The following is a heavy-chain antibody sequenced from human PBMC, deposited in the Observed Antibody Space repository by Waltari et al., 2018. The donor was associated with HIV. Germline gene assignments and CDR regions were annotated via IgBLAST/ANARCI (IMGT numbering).Heavy chain of an antibody. D-gene: IGHD5-12*01. Sequence: EVQLVEAGGDLVQPGGSLRLSCAASGLTFSSCGMSWVRQAPGKGLEWVSSISVGGNTFYADSVKGRFTISRDNSKNTLYLQMNSLRAADTAIYFCAKSRADGAYDWDYWGQGTLVPVSS. CDR1: GLTFSSCG. V-gene: IGHV3-23*04. J-gene: IGHJ4*02. CDR3: AKSRADGAYDWDY. CDR2: ISVGGNT.